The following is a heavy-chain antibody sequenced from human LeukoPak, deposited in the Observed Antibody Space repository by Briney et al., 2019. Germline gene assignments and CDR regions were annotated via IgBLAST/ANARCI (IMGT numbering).Heavy chain of an antibody. V-gene: IGHV3-7*03. CDR1: GFNFRAYW. CDR3: AKEVRFIVVVPAAII. CDR2: IHQHGSKE. Sequence: GGSLRLSCTTSGFNFRAYWMGWVRQAPGKGLEWVANIHQHGSKENYLDSVKGRFTISRDNAKSSIYLQMNSLRAEDTAVYYCAKEVRFIVVVPAAIIWGQGTLVTVSS. J-gene: IGHJ4*02. D-gene: IGHD2-2*01.